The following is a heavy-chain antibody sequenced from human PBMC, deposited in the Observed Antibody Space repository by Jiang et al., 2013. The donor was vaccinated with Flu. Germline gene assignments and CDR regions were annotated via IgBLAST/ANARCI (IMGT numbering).Heavy chain of an antibody. J-gene: IGHJ4*02. Sequence: GRSLRLSCAASGFTFSSYGMHWVRQAPGKGLEWVAVISYDGSNKYYADSVKGRFTISRDNSKNTLYLQMNSLRAEDTAVYYCAKVNTPGIAVAGICDYWGQGTLVTVSS. CDR3: AKVNTPGIAVAGICDY. V-gene: IGHV3-30*18. CDR2: ISYDGSNK. CDR1: GFTFSSYG. D-gene: IGHD6-19*01.